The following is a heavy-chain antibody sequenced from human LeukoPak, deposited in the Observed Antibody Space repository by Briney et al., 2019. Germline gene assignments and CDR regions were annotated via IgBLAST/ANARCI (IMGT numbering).Heavy chain of an antibody. CDR1: GGSLSSGGYY. CDR2: IYYSGST. Sequence: PSETLSLTCTVSGGSLSSGGYYSSSIRQHPGKGLEWIGYIYYSGSTYYNPSLKSRVTMSVDTSENQFSLKLSSVTAADTAVYYCASTVGSYFDYWSQGTLVTVSS. J-gene: IGHJ4*02. CDR3: ASTVGSYFDY. D-gene: IGHD3-16*01. V-gene: IGHV4-31*03.